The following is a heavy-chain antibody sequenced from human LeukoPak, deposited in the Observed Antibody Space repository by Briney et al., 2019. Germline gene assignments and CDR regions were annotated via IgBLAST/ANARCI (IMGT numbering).Heavy chain of an antibody. J-gene: IGHJ4*02. CDR1: GYTFTSYY. CDR3: ARVGASTVTTVY. CDR2: INPSGGST. Sequence: ASVKVSYKASGYTFTSYYMHWVRQAPGQGLEWMGIINPSGGSTSYAQKFQGRVTMTRDTSTSTVYMELSSLRSEDTAVYYCARVGASTVTTVYWGQGTLVTVSS. V-gene: IGHV1-46*01. D-gene: IGHD4-17*01.